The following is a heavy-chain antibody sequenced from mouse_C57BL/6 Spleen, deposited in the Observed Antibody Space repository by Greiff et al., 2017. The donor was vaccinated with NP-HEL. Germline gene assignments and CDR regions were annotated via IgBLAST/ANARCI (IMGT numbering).Heavy chain of an antibody. CDR1: GYAFSSYW. V-gene: IGHV1-80*01. J-gene: IGHJ2*01. CDR3: ARLRDYGYFDY. Sequence: QVQLQQSGAELVKPGASVKISCKASGYAFSSYWMNWVKQRPGKGLEWIGQIYPGDGDTNYNGKFKGKATLTADKSSSTAYMQLSSLTSEDSAVYFCARLRDYGYFDYWGQGTTLTVSS. D-gene: IGHD2-4*01. CDR2: IYPGDGDT.